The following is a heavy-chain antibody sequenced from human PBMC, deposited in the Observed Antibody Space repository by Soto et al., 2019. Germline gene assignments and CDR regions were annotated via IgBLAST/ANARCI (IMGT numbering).Heavy chain of an antibody. Sequence: QVQLVESGGGVVQPGRSLRLSCAASGFTFSSYGMHWVRQAPGKGLEWVAVIWYDGSNKYYADSVKGRFTISRDNSKNTLYLQMNSLRAEDTAVYYCARDGRYGDPHISIGYYFDYWGQGTLVTVSS. CDR2: IWYDGSNK. CDR3: ARDGRYGDPHISIGYYFDY. CDR1: GFTFSSYG. D-gene: IGHD4-17*01. J-gene: IGHJ4*02. V-gene: IGHV3-33*01.